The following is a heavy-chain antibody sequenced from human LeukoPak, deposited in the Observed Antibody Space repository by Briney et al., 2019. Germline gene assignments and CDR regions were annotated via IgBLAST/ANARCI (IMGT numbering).Heavy chain of an antibody. J-gene: IGHJ3*02. V-gene: IGHV4-4*07. CDR3: ARGYYGDYEVFDI. D-gene: IGHD4-17*01. Sequence: SETPSLTCTVSGESINSFYWSWIRQPAGKGLEWIGRIYTSGTTHYNPSLKSRVTMSVDTSKNQFSLKLSSVTAADTAVYYCARGYYGDYEVFDIWGQGTMVTVSS. CDR1: GESINSFY. CDR2: IYTSGTT.